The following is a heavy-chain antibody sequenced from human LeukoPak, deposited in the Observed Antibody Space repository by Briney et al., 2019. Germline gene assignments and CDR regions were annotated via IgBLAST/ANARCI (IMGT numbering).Heavy chain of an antibody. D-gene: IGHD5-24*01. CDR1: GGSITSYY. J-gene: IGHJ4*02. CDR2: IYITGST. V-gene: IGHV4-4*07. Sequence: SETLPLTCTVSGGSITSYYWSWIRQSAGKGLEWIGRIYITGSTTYNPSLKSRVTMSLDTSKNQFSLKLTSVTAADTAVYYCARAVGTDGYNLWVYWGQGTLVTVSS. CDR3: ARAVGTDGYNLWVY.